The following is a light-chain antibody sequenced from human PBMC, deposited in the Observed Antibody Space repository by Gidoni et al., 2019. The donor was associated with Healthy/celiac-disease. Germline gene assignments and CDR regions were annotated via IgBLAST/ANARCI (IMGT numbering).Light chain of an antibody. V-gene: IGKV1-5*03. CDR3: QQYNSYPWT. J-gene: IGKJ1*01. Sequence: DTQMTKSPSTLSASVGDRVTITSHASQSISSWLAWYQQKPGKAPKLLIYKASSLESGVPSRFSRSGSGTEFTLTISSLQPDDFATYYCQQYNSYPWTFGQGTKVEIK. CDR1: QSISSW. CDR2: KAS.